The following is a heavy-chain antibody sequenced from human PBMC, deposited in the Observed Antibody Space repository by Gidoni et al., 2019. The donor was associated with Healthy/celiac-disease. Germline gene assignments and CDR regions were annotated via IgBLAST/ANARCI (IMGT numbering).Heavy chain of an antibody. CDR3: ARHLGTGTKTYYYYGMDV. CDR1: GFTFSSYG. J-gene: IGHJ6*02. Sequence: QVQLVESGGGGVQPGRSLGLSCAASGFTFSSYGMHWVRQAPGKGLEVVAVIGYDGSNKYYADSVKGRFTISRDNSKNTLYLQMNSLRAEDTAVYYCARHLGTGTKTYYYYGMDVWGQGTTVTVSS. CDR2: IGYDGSNK. D-gene: IGHD1-1*01. V-gene: IGHV3-33*01.